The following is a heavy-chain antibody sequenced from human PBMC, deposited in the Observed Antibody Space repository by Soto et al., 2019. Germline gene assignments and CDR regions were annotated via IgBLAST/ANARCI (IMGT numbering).Heavy chain of an antibody. V-gene: IGHV1-18*01. J-gene: IGHJ6*02. CDR3: ARGPSATDIAAARRGGDYYGMDV. Sequence: GASVKVSCKASGYTFTSYGISWVRQAPGQGLEWMGWISAYNGNTNYAQKLQGRVTMTTDTSTSTAYMELRSLRSDDTAVYYCARGPSATDIAAARRGGDYYGMDVWGQGTTVTVSS. D-gene: IGHD6-13*01. CDR2: ISAYNGNT. CDR1: GYTFTSYG.